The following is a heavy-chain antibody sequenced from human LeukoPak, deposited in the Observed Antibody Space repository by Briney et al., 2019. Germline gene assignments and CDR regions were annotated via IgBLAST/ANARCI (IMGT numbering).Heavy chain of an antibody. Sequence: ASVKVSCKASGYTFTSYGISWVRQAPGQGLEWMGWISAYNGNTNYAPKLQGRVTMTTDTSTSTAYMELRSLRSDDTAVYYCARGALYCSGGSCYLQGAYYFDYWGQGTLVTVSS. J-gene: IGHJ4*02. CDR3: ARGALYCSGGSCYLQGAYYFDY. CDR2: ISAYNGNT. D-gene: IGHD2-15*01. CDR1: GYTFTSYG. V-gene: IGHV1-18*01.